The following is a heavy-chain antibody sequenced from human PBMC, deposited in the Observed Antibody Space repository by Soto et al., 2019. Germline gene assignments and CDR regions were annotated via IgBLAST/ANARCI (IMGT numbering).Heavy chain of an antibody. D-gene: IGHD6-13*01. J-gene: IGHJ4*02. V-gene: IGHV3-30*03. CDR2: ISYDGSNK. CDR1: GFTFSSYG. Sequence: QPGGSLRLSCAASGFTFSSYGMHWVRQAPGKGLEWVAVISYDGSNKYYADSVKSRLTITKDTSKNQVVLTMTNMDPVDTATYYCALTGYSSRESDYWGQGTLVTVSS. CDR3: ALTGYSSRESDY.